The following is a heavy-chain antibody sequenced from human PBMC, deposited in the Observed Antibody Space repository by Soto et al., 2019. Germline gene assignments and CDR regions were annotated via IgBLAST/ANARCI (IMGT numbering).Heavy chain of an antibody. J-gene: IGHJ4*02. V-gene: IGHV4-34*01. CDR3: ARKDSSCWYLDY. CDR2: INHSGST. D-gene: IGHD6-19*01. CDR1: GGSFSGYY. Sequence: QVQLQQWGAGLLKPSETLSLTCAVYGGSFSGYYWSWIRQPPGKGLEWIGEINHSGSTNYNPSLKSRVTISVDTSKNQFSLKLTSVTAADTAVYYCARKDSSCWYLDYWGQGTLVTVSS.